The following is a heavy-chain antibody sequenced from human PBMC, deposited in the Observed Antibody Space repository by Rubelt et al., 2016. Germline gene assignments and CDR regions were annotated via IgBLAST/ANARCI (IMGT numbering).Heavy chain of an antibody. CDR3: AREITFGGVIVQYYFDY. D-gene: IGHD3-16*02. V-gene: IGHV1-8*02. CDR2: MNPNSGNT. J-gene: IGHJ4*02. CDR1: GYTFTSYG. Sequence: QVQLVQSGAEVKKPGASVKVSCKASGYTFTSYGISWVRQATGQGLEWMGWMNPNSGNTGYAQKFQGMVHMTRYTSISTSYMGLRSLGSEETAVYYCAREITFGGVIVQYYFDYWGQGTLVTVSS.